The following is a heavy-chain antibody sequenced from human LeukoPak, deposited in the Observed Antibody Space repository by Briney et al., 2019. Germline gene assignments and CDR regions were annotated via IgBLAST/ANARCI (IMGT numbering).Heavy chain of an antibody. V-gene: IGHV3-9*01. Sequence: GRSLRLSCSASGFTFDDYAMHWVRQAPGKGLEWVSGISWNSGSIGYADSVKGRFTISRDNAKNSLYLQMNSLRAEDTALYYCAKDLSGDYDYYRGMDVWGQGTTVTVSS. CDR3: AKDLSGDYDYYRGMDV. CDR2: ISWNSGSI. J-gene: IGHJ6*02. D-gene: IGHD4-17*01. CDR1: GFTFDDYA.